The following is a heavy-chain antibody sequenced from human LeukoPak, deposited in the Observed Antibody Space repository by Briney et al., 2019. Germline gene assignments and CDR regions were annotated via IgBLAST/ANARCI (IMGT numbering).Heavy chain of an antibody. J-gene: IGHJ4*02. CDR2: IIPIFGTA. V-gene: IGHV1-69*13. Sequence: SVRVSCTASGGTFSSYAISWVRQAPGQGLEWMGGIIPIFGTANYAQKFQGRVTITADESTSTAYMELSSLRSEDTAVYYCARETFGYFDYWGQGTLVTVSS. D-gene: IGHD3-10*01. CDR3: ARETFGYFDY. CDR1: GGTFSSYA.